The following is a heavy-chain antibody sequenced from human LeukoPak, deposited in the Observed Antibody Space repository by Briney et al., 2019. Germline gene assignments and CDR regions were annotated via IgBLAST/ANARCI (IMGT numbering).Heavy chain of an antibody. CDR2: ISGSGGST. Sequence: PGGSLRLSCAASGFTFSSYAMSWVRPAPGEGLEWVSAISGSGGSTYYADSVKGRFTISRDNSKNTLYLQMNSLRAEDTAVYYCAKDLDCSSTSCYPDYWGQGTLVTVSS. D-gene: IGHD2-2*01. CDR3: AKDLDCSSTSCYPDY. CDR1: GFTFSSYA. V-gene: IGHV3-23*01. J-gene: IGHJ4*02.